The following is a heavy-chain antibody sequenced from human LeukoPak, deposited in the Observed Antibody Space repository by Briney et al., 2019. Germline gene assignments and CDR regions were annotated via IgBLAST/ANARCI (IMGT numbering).Heavy chain of an antibody. CDR1: GGSISSSSYY. J-gene: IGHJ5*02. Sequence: SETLFLTCTVSGGSISSSSYYRGWIRQPPGKGLEWIGSIYYSGSTYYNPSLKSRVTISVDTSKNQFSLKLSSVTAADTAVYYCARPQGTYDFWSGYYWFDPWGQGTLVTVSS. V-gene: IGHV4-39*01. D-gene: IGHD3-3*01. CDR2: IYYSGST. CDR3: ARPQGTYDFWSGYYWFDP.